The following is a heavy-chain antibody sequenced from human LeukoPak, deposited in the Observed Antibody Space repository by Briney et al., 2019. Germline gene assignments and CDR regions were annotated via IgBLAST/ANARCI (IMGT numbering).Heavy chain of an antibody. D-gene: IGHD3-3*01. J-gene: IGHJ4*02. Sequence: GGSLRLSCTVSGFTVSSNSMSWVRQAPGKGLEWVSSISRSSSYINYADSLKGRFTISRDNAKNSVYLQMNSLRAEDTAVYYCARVYQGVAIFDGIDYWGQGTLVTVSS. CDR2: ISRSSSYI. CDR3: ARVYQGVAIFDGIDY. V-gene: IGHV3-21*01. CDR1: GFTVSSNS.